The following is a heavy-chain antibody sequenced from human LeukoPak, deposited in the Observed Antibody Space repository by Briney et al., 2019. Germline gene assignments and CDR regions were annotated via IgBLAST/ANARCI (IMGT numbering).Heavy chain of an antibody. D-gene: IGHD6-13*01. CDR2: ISYDGSYT. V-gene: IGHV3-30*04. CDR1: GFTFSSYE. Sequence: GGSLRLSCAASGFTFSSYEMNWVRQAPGKGLEWVAFISYDGSYTYYADSVKGRFTISRDNSKNILYLQMNSLGVEDTAVYYCARELRDYSSSWLGDYYYYYMDVWGKGTTVTVSS. J-gene: IGHJ6*03. CDR3: ARELRDYSSSWLGDYYYYYMDV.